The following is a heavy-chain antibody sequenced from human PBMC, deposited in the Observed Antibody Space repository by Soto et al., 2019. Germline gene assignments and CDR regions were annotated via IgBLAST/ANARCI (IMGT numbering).Heavy chain of an antibody. CDR3: DRENNVLSGGSIDY. CDR2: IYHSGST. J-gene: IGHJ4*02. V-gene: IGHV4-30-2*01. Sequence: QLQLQQSGSGLVKPSQTLSLTCAVSGGSISSGGYSWSWIRPPPGKGLVWIGYIYHSGSTYHNPYLKSRINISVARSENEFSLQLSSVTAADTAVYYWDRENNVLSGGSIDYWGQGNLVALSS. D-gene: IGHD3-10*02. CDR1: GGSISSGGYS.